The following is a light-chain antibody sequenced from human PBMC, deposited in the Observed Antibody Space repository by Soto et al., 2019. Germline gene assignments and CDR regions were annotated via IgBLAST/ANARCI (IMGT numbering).Light chain of an antibody. CDR1: QSISSW. CDR3: QQYNSYLYT. Sequence: DIQMTQSPSTLSASVGDRVTITCRASQSISSWLAWYQQKPGKAPKLLIYKASSLESGVPSRFSGSGSGTAFTLTISSLQPDDFATYYCQQYNSYLYTFGQGTKVEIK. CDR2: KAS. J-gene: IGKJ2*01. V-gene: IGKV1-5*03.